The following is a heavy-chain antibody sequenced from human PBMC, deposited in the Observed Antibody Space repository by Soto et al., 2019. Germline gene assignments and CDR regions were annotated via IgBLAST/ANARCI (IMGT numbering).Heavy chain of an antibody. D-gene: IGHD3-10*01. J-gene: IGHJ6*02. Sequence: XVFLRLSSAASGFTVSSYAMSWVRQAPGKGLEWVSAISGSVGSTYYADSVKGRFTISRDNSKNTLYLQMNSLRAEDTAVYYCAKDLPTVRGVNGYYYGMDVWAQGTTVTVSS. V-gene: IGHV3-23*01. CDR3: AKDLPTVRGVNGYYYGMDV. CDR2: ISGSVGST. CDR1: GFTVSSYA.